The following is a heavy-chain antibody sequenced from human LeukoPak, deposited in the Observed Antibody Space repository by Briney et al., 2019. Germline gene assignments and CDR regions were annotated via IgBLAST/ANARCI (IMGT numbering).Heavy chain of an antibody. CDR1: GYTFTRYD. D-gene: IGHD3/OR15-3a*01. CDR2: MNPNSGNT. CDR3: ARGPSWTGYSQPYYFDY. J-gene: IGHJ4*02. Sequence: ASVKVSCKASGYTFTRYDINWVRQAAGQGLEWMGWMNPNSGNTGYAQKFQGGVTITRNTSISTAYMELSSLRSEDTAVYSCARGPSWTGYSQPYYFDYWGQGTLVTVSS. V-gene: IGHV1-8*03.